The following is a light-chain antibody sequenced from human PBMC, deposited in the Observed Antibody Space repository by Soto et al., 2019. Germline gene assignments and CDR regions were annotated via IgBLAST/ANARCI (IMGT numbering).Light chain of an antibody. J-gene: IGKJ1*01. V-gene: IGKV1-5*03. CDR3: QQYSSHST. CDR1: QSISAW. CDR2: KAS. Sequence: DIQMTRSPSTLSASVGDRVSINCRASQSISAWLAWYQQKPGKAPRLLIYKASTLEIGVPSRFSGSGSGTEFTLTISSLKPDDVATYYCQQYSSHSTFGQGTKVDIK.